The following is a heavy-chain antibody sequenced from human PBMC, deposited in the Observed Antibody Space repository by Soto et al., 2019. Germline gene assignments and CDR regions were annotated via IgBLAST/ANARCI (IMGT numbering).Heavy chain of an antibody. CDR1: GGFTFNNYA. CDR3: AKFEGYSAFDI. J-gene: IGHJ3*02. CDR2: ISSGAAST. Sequence: PGGSLRLSCAASGGFTFNNYAMSWVRQAPGKGLEWVSGISSGAASTYYADSVKGRLTISRDNSKDTLYLQMNSLRAEDTAIYYCAKFEGYSAFDIWGQGTMVTVS. D-gene: IGHD1-1*01. V-gene: IGHV3-23*01.